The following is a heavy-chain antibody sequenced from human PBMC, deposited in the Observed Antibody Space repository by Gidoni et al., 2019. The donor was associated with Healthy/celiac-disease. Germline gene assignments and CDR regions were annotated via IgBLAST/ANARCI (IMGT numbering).Heavy chain of an antibody. CDR2: IYYSGST. J-gene: IGHJ3*02. CDR3: AREMPTGTRGAFDI. V-gene: IGHV4-59*01. Sequence: QVQLQESGPGLVKPSETLSLTCTVSGGSISSYYWSWIRQPPGKGLEWIGYIYYSGSTNYNPSLKSRVTISVDTSKNQFSLKLSSVTAADTAVYYCAREMPTGTRGAFDIWGQGTMVTVSS. D-gene: IGHD3-10*01. CDR1: GGSISSYY.